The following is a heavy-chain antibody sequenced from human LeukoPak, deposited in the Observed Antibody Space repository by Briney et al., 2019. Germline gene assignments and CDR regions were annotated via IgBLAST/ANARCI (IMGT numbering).Heavy chain of an antibody. CDR3: ARAILRGLRYFDWSVGY. CDR1: GYTFIAYY. V-gene: IGHV1-2*02. CDR2: INPNSGGT. D-gene: IGHD3-9*01. J-gene: IGHJ4*02. Sequence: ASVKVSCKASGYTFIAYYMHWVRQAPGQGLEWMGWINPNSGGTNYAQKFQGGVTMTRDTSISTAYMELSRLRSDDTAVYYCARAILRGLRYFDWSVGYWGQGTLVTVSS.